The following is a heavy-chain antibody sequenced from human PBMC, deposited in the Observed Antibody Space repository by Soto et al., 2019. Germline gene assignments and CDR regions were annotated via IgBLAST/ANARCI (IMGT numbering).Heavy chain of an antibody. D-gene: IGHD7-27*01. V-gene: IGHV3-21*01. J-gene: IGHJ3*02. CDR3: ASRPGDRMFDI. Sequence: GGSLRLSCSVSGFTFHTYKGNWVRQAPGKGLEWVSSISKTGHYIYYADSLKGRFTISRDNAKNSLYLQINSLRAEDTAVYYCASRPGDRMFDIWGQGPMVTVSS. CDR2: ISKTGHYI. CDR1: GFTFHTYK.